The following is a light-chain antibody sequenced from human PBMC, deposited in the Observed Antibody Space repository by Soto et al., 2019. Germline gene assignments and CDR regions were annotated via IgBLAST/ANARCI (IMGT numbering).Light chain of an antibody. CDR2: GAS. CDR1: QSVVTY. V-gene: IGKV3-15*01. J-gene: IGKJ4*01. CDR3: QQYYTWPLT. Sequence: VMTQSPATLSVSPGERATLSCRASQSVVTYLAWYQQRPGQAPRLLIYGASSRATDIPARFSGSGSGTEFTLTINSLQPEDFAVYSCQQYYTWPLTFGGGTKVDIK.